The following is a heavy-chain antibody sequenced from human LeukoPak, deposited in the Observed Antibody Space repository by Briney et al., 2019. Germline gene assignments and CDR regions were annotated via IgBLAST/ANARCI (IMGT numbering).Heavy chain of an antibody. D-gene: IGHD3/OR15-3a*01. J-gene: IGHJ4*02. CDR3: AKVLDYHAQYYFDY. CDR1: GFTVSSNY. V-gene: IGHV3-23*01. Sequence: PGGSLRLSCAASGFTVSSNYMSWVRQAPGKGLEWVSAISGSGGSTYYADSVKGRFTISRDNSKNTLYLQMNSLRAEDTAVYYCAKVLDYHAQYYFDYWGQGTLVTVSS. CDR2: ISGSGGST.